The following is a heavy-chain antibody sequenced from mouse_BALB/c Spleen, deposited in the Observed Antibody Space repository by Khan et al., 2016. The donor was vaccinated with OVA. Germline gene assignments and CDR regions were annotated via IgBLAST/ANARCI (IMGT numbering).Heavy chain of an antibody. Sequence: DLVKPGASVRLSCKASGYTFTSYWVPWIKQRPGQGLEWIGQIYPGSGRDSYTEVFKGRATLTVDTSATTAYIHLSSLSSEDSAVYFCARANYYGRSLYAMDSWGQGTSVTVSS. V-gene: IGHV1S41*01. D-gene: IGHD1-1*01. CDR1: GYTFTSYW. CDR2: IYPGSGRD. J-gene: IGHJ4*01. CDR3: ARANYYGRSLYAMDS.